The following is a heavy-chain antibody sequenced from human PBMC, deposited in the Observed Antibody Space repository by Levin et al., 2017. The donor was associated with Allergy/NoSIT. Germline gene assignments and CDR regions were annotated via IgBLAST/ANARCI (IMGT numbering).Heavy chain of an antibody. CDR3: ARHGYYNDPTHFDS. CDR1: GYSFTTYW. D-gene: IGHD3-9*01. CDR2: IHPGDPET. J-gene: IGHJ4*02. Sequence: GGSLRLSCKASGYSFTTYWIGWVRQMPGKGLEWMGIIHPGDPETRYSPSFQGQVTISADKSISTAYLQWSSLKASDTAMYYCARHGYYNDPTHFDSWGQGTLVTVSS. V-gene: IGHV5-51*01.